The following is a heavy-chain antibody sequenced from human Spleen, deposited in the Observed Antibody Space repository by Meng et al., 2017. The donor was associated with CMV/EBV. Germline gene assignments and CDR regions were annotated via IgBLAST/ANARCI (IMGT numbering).Heavy chain of an antibody. CDR1: GFTFTGYT. CDR2: LTSGGGA. J-gene: IGHJ4*02. Sequence: CAASGFTFTGYTMAWIRQAPGRGLEWVSTLTSGGGAFYADSVKGRFTISRDNSKNTLYLQMNSLRAEDTALFYCAKDQNYGGISGFDSWGQGVLVTVSS. D-gene: IGHD4-23*01. CDR3: AKDQNYGGISGFDS. V-gene: IGHV3-23*01.